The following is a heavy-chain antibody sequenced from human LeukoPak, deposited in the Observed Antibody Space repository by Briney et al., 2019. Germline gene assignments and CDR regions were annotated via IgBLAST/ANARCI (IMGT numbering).Heavy chain of an antibody. Sequence: ASVKVSCKASGYTFTGYYMHWVRQAPGQGLVWMGRINPNSGGTNYAQEFQGRVTMTRDTSISTAYMELSRLRSDDTAVYYCARDYRAGVDFDLWGRGTLVTVSS. CDR2: INPNSGGT. CDR1: GYTFTGYY. J-gene: IGHJ2*01. CDR3: ARDYRAGVDFDL. D-gene: IGHD1-26*01. V-gene: IGHV1-2*06.